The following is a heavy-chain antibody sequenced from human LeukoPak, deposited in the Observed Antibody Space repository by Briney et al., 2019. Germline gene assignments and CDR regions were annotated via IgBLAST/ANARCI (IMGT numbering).Heavy chain of an antibody. J-gene: IGHJ4*02. D-gene: IGHD3-22*01. CDR2: IYSTGTT. CDR1: GDSINTYY. Sequence: SETLSLTCTVSGDSINTYYWDWIRQPAGKGLEWIGRIYSTGTTYYNPSLKSRVTMSLDTSKKHLSLKLSSMTAADTAVYYFANTRKYHYGSSGYYTAFDYWGQGTLVTVSS. V-gene: IGHV4-4*07. CDR3: ANTRKYHYGSSGYYTAFDY.